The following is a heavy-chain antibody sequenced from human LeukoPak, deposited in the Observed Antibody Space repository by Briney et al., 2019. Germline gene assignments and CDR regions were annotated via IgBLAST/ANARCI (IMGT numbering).Heavy chain of an antibody. V-gene: IGHV4-59*01. CDR1: GGSISSYY. CDR3: ARGRRITMVRGVIGREYYFDY. CDR2: IYYSGST. J-gene: IGHJ4*02. D-gene: IGHD3-10*01. Sequence: KPSETLSLTCTVSGGSISSYYWSWIRQPPGKGLEWIGYIYYSGSTNYNPSLKSRVTISVDTSKNQFSLKLSSVTAADTAVYYCARGRRITMVRGVIGREYYFDYWGQGTLVTVSS.